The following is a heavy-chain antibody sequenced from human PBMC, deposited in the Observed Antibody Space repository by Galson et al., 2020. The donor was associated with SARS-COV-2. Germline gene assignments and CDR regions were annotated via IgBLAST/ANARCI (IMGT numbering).Heavy chain of an antibody. D-gene: IGHD1-1*01. Sequence: GGSLRLSCAASGITFSSYVMSWVRQAPGKGLEWVSGMSGSGSSTYYADSVKGRFTISRDNSKNTLYLQMSSLGAEDTAVYYCAKQTGSGGGHFDYWGQGTLVTVSS. CDR2: MSGSGSST. V-gene: IGHV3-23*01. CDR3: AKQTGSGGGHFDY. CDR1: GITFSSYV. J-gene: IGHJ4*02.